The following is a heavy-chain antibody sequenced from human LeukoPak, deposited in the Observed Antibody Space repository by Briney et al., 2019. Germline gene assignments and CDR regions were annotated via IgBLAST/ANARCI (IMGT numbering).Heavy chain of an antibody. V-gene: IGHV3-48*04. CDR2: ISSTSRTI. J-gene: IGHJ4*02. D-gene: IGHD5-24*01. CDR3: ARDLGDGYNYALAY. CDR1: GFSLSLYS. Sequence: GGSLRLSCAASGFSLSLYSMNWVRQAPGKGLEWVSYISSTSRTIYYAESVKGRFTISRDNPKNSLHLQVNSLRAEDTAVYYCARDLGDGYNYALAYWGQGALVTVSS.